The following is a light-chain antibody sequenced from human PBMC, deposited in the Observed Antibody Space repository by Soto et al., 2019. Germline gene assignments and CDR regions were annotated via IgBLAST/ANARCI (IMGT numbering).Light chain of an antibody. Sequence: QSALTQPASVSGSPGQSITISCVGSASDIGGYDFVSWYRQHPGKAPQLLIYEVSNRPSGVSNRFSGSKSGNTASLTISGLQAEDEADYYCSSYTSSSTPLYVFGTGTKLTVL. CDR2: EVS. CDR3: SSYTSSSTPLYV. J-gene: IGLJ1*01. CDR1: ASDIGGYDF. V-gene: IGLV2-14*01.